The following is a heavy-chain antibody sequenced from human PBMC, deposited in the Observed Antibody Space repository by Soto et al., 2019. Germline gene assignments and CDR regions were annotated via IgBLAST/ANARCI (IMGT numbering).Heavy chain of an antibody. Sequence: ASVKVSCKASGYTFTSYAMHWVRQAPGQRLEWMGWINAGNGNTKYSQKFQGRVTITRDTSASTAYMELSSLRSEDTAVYYCARDPRNGYSIVSNWFDPWGQGTLVTVSS. J-gene: IGHJ5*02. D-gene: IGHD4-4*01. CDR1: GYTFTSYA. CDR2: INAGNGNT. V-gene: IGHV1-3*01. CDR3: ARDPRNGYSIVSNWFDP.